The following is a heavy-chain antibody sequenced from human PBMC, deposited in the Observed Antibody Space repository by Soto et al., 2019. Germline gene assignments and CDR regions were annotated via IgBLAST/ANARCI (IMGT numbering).Heavy chain of an antibody. CDR2: IKQDGSET. CDR3: ARGTYYDFWSGYLVYYYYGMDV. J-gene: IGHJ6*02. Sequence: GGSLRLSCAASEFTFSDYWMNWVRQAPGKGLEWVANIKQDGSETYYVYSVRGRFSISRDNAKNSLYLQMNSLRAEDTAVYYCARGTYYDFWSGYLVYYYYGMDVWGQGTTVTVSS. D-gene: IGHD3-3*01. CDR1: EFTFSDYW. V-gene: IGHV3-7*01.